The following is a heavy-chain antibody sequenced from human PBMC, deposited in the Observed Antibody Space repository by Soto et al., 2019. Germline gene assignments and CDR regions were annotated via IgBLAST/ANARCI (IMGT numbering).Heavy chain of an antibody. CDR1: GFTYGHFG. CDR3: ARDAYGPAGPGGAFDI. D-gene: IGHD3-10*01. CDR2: VWHDGSRK. V-gene: IGHV3-33*01. J-gene: IGHJ3*02. Sequence: HVQLVESGGGVVQPGRSLRLSCATSGFTYGHFGMHWARQAPGKGLEWVAVVWHDGSRKLYADSVRGRFTISRDDFKKXLDLQMNSLRVEDTAVYYCARDAYGPAGPGGAFDIWGQGTVVIVSS.